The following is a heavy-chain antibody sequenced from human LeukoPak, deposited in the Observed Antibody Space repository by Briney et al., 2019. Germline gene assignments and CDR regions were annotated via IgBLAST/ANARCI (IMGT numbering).Heavy chain of an antibody. Sequence: GGSLKLSCAASGFTFSGSAMHWVRQASGKGLEWVGRIRSKANSYATAYAASVKGRFTISRDDSKNTAYLQMNSLKTEDTAVYYCTEEYGSGGAFDIWGQGTMVTVSS. CDR1: GFTFSGSA. J-gene: IGHJ3*02. V-gene: IGHV3-73*01. CDR2: IRSKANSYAT. D-gene: IGHD3-10*01. CDR3: TEEYGSGGAFDI.